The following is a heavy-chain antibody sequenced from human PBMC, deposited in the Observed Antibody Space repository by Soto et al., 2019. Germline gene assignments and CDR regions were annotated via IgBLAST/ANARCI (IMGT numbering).Heavy chain of an antibody. CDR2: ISYDGNTN. V-gene: IGHV3-30*18. CDR1: GFAFSSYG. CDR3: AKSGQATVIWGYGDS. Sequence: QVQLVESGGGVVQPGGSLRLSCAASGFAFSSYGIHWVRQAPGKGLEWVALISYDGNTNYYADSVKGRFTISRDNSKNTLYLQMDSLRPEDTAVYYCAKSGQATVIWGYGDSWGQGTLVTVS. J-gene: IGHJ4*02. D-gene: IGHD5-18*01.